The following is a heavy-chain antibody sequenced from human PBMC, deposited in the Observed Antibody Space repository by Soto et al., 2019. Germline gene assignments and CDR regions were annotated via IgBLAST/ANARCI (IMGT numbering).Heavy chain of an antibody. V-gene: IGHV3-7*01. Sequence: GGSLRLSCAASGFTLRSYWMSWVRQAPGKGLEWLATIKTDASEKKYVDSVKGRFTISKDNSKNTLYLQMNSLRPEDTAVYYCAKSPNFYCSSPNCYKYYFDHWGQGTRVTVSS. CDR3: AKSPNFYCSSPNCYKYYFDH. CDR2: IKTDASEK. CDR1: GFTLRSYW. D-gene: IGHD2-2*02. J-gene: IGHJ4*02.